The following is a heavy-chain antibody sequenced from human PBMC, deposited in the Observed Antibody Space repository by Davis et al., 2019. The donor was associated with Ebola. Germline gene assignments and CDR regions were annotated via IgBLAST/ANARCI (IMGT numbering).Heavy chain of an antibody. J-gene: IGHJ4*02. CDR1: GFTFSSYW. CDR3: AKRKSGSYSEGYFDY. V-gene: IGHV3-74*01. D-gene: IGHD1-26*01. CDR2: INSDGSST. Sequence: GESLKISCAASGFTFSSYWMHWVRQAPGKGLVWVSRINSDGSSTSYADSVKGRFTISRDNAKNTLYLQMNSLRAEDTAVYYCAKRKSGSYSEGYFDYWGQGTLVTVSS.